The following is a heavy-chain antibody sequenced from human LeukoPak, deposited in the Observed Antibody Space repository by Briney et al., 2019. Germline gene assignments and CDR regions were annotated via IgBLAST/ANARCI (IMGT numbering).Heavy chain of an antibody. CDR2: ISAYNGNT. CDR1: GYTFTSYG. Sequence: ASVKVSCKASGYTFTSYGISWVRQAPGQGLEWMGWISAYNGNTNYAQKLQGRVTMTTDTSTSTAYMELRSLRSDDTAVYYCARALHCSSTSCYAYNWLDPWGQGTLVTVSS. CDR3: ARALHCSSTSCYAYNWLDP. D-gene: IGHD2-2*01. V-gene: IGHV1-18*01. J-gene: IGHJ5*02.